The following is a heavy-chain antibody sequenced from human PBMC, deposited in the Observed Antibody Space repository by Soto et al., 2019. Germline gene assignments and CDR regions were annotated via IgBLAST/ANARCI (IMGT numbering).Heavy chain of an antibody. CDR2: IIPIFGTA. CDR1: GGTFSSYA. Sequence: QVQLVQSGAEVKKPGSSVKVSCKASGGTFSSYAISWVRQAPGQGLEWMGGIIPIFGTANYAQKFQGRVKNTAGGSPSTAYMELSSLRSEDTAVYYGARGPWDYGDYGGYYYYGMDVWGQGTTVTVSS. D-gene: IGHD4-17*01. CDR3: ARGPWDYGDYGGYYYYGMDV. V-gene: IGHV1-69*01. J-gene: IGHJ6*02.